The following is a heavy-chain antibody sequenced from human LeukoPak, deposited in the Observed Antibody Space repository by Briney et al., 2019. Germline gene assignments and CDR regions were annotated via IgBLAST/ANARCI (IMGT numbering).Heavy chain of an antibody. CDR2: IIPILGIA. D-gene: IGHD2-15*01. CDR3: AREVEGYCSGGSCLNWFDP. J-gene: IGHJ5*02. CDR1: GGTFSSYA. V-gene: IGHV1-69*04. Sequence: GASVKVSCKASGGTFSSYAISWVRQAPGQGLEWMGRIIPILGIANYAQKFQGRVTITADKSTSTAYMELSSLRSEDTAVHYCAREVEGYCSGGSCLNWFDPWGQGTLVTVSS.